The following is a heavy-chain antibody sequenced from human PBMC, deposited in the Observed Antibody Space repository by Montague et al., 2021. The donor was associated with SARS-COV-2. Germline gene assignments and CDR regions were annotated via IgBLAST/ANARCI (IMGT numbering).Heavy chain of an antibody. CDR2: IYPEDSDT. J-gene: IGHJ4*02. Sequence: QSGAEVKKPGESLKISCEGSGYSFTSYWIAWVRQMPGKGLEWMGIIYPEDSDTRYSPSFQGHVTISAGKSMNTAFLQWSSLRASDTAIYYCARQVHIYCSSTSCPFDYWGQGTLVTVSS. D-gene: IGHD2-2*01. V-gene: IGHV5-51*01. CDR1: GYSFTSYW. CDR3: ARQVHIYCSSTSCPFDY.